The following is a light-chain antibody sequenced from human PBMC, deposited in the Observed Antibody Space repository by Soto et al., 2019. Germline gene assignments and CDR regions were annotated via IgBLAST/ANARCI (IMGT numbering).Light chain of an antibody. CDR3: QQYNDWPQT. V-gene: IGKV3-15*01. J-gene: IGKJ1*01. CDR1: QSVSSN. Sequence: EIVRTQSPGTLSMSPGERATLSCRASQSVSSNLAWYQLKPGQAPRLLIYGASTRATGIPARFSGSGSGTEFTLTISSLQSEDFAFYYCQQYNDWPQTFGQGTKV. CDR2: GAS.